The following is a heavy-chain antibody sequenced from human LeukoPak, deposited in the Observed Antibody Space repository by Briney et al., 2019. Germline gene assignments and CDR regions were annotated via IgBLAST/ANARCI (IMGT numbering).Heavy chain of an antibody. CDR1: GLTVSIYA. CDR2: ISYDGGNK. D-gene: IGHD1-26*01. J-gene: IGHJ4*02. V-gene: IGHV3-30-3*01. CDR3: AKDVGKWESLHFFDY. Sequence: GGSLRLSCAAYGLTVSIYAMHWVRQAPGKGLEWVAVISYDGGNKYYADSVKGRFTISRDNSRNTLYLKMNSLRGDDTAVYYCAKDVGKWESLHFFDYWGQGTLVTVSS.